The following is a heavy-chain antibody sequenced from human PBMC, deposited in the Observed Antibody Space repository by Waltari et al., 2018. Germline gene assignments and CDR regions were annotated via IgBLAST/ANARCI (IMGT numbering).Heavy chain of an antibody. CDR2: MKPNSGNT. CDR1: GYTFTSYD. CDR3: ARFPSFSVLPYYYYYYGMDV. V-gene: IGHV1-8*03. D-gene: IGHD2-15*01. J-gene: IGHJ6*02. Sequence: QVQLVQSGAEVKKPGASVQVSCKASGYTFTSYDINWVRQATGQGLEWMGWMKPNSGNTGYAQKFQGRVTITRNTAISTAYMELSSLRSEDTAVYYCARFPSFSVLPYYYYYYGMDVWGQGTTVTVSS.